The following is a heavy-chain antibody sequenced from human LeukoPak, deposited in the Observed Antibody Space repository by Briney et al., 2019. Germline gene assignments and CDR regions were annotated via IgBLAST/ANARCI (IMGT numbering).Heavy chain of an antibody. CDR1: GYTFTSYG. CDR3: ARSNYGDYAHYYMDV. D-gene: IGHD4-17*01. Sequence: GASVKVSCKASGYTFTSYGISWVRQAPGQGLEWMGWISAYNGNTNYAQKLQGRVTMTTDTSTSTAYMELRSLRSDDTAVYYCARSNYGDYAHYYMDVWGKGTMVTVSS. V-gene: IGHV1-18*01. CDR2: ISAYNGNT. J-gene: IGHJ6*03.